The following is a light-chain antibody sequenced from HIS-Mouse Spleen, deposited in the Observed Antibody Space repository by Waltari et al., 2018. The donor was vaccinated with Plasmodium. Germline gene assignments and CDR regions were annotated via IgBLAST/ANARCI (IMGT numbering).Light chain of an antibody. CDR1: SRDVGGYNS. J-gene: IGLJ3*02. Sequence: QSALTQPRPVSGSPGQSVPISCTGTSRDVGGYNSVPWYHQHPGKPPKLMIYDVSKRPSGVPDRFSGSKSGNTASLTISGLQAEDEADYYCCSYAGSYTWVFGGGTKLTVL. CDR3: CSYAGSYTWV. V-gene: IGLV2-11*01. CDR2: DVS.